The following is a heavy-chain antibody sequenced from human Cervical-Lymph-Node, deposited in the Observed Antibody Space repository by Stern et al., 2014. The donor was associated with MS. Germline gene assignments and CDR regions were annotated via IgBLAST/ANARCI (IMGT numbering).Heavy chain of an antibody. CDR2: INPNSGGT. CDR3: ARGSGTAYDLRGDY. V-gene: IGHV1-2*02. D-gene: IGHD3-3*01. CDR1: GYIFTDYY. Sequence: QVQLLQSGAEAKAPGASIKVSCRASGYIFTDYYLHWVRQAPGQGLEWLGWINPNSGGTNYAQNFQGRVTRTRDTSISTAYMELRWLGYADTAVYYCARGSGTAYDLRGDYWGQGTLVTVSS. J-gene: IGHJ4*01.